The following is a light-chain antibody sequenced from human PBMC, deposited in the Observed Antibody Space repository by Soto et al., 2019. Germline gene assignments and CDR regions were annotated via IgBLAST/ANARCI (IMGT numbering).Light chain of an antibody. CDR2: KAS. CDR1: HSISSW. CDR3: QQHGTYST. J-gene: IGKJ1*01. Sequence: DIQMTQSPPTLSASVGDRVTITFRPSHSISSWLTWYQQKPGKAPKLLIYKASNLESGVPSRFSGSGSGTELTLTISSLQPDDFATYYCQQHGTYSTFGQGPRWIS. V-gene: IGKV1-5*03.